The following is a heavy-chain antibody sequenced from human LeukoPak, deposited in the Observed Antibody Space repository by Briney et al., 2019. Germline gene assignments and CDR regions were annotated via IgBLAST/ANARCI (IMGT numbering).Heavy chain of an antibody. J-gene: IGHJ4*02. CDR2: IWYDGSNK. D-gene: IGHD3-22*01. CDR3: ARDLGYYDSSGYWDY. CDR1: GFTFSSYS. Sequence: QAGGSLRLSCAASGFTFSSYSMNWVRQAPGKGLEWVALIWYDGSNKYYADSVKGRFTISRENSKDTLYLQMNSLRAEDTAVYYGARDLGYYDSSGYWDYWGQGTLVTVSS. V-gene: IGHV3-33*08.